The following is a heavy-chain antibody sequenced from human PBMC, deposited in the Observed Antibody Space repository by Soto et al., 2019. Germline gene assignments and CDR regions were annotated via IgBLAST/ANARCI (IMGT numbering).Heavy chain of an antibody. CDR3: AKAMVVVTAISGGGGFDK. CDR1: GFTFSSYG. CDR2: ISYDGSNK. D-gene: IGHD2-21*02. Sequence: GGSLRLSCAASGFTFSSYGMHWVRQAPGKGLEWVAVISYDGSNKYCADSVKGRFTISRDNSKNTLYLQMNSLRAEDTAVYYCAKAMVVVTAISGGGGFDKWGQGTLVTVS. V-gene: IGHV3-30*18. J-gene: IGHJ3*02.